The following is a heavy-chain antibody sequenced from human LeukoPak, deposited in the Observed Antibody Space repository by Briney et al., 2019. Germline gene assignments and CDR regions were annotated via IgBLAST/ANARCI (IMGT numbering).Heavy chain of an antibody. D-gene: IGHD3-22*01. V-gene: IGHV3-7*04. J-gene: IGHJ4*02. CDR1: GFTFSSYW. Sequence: GGSLRLFCAASGFTFSSYWMSWVRQAPGKGLEWVANIKQDGSEKYYVDSVKGRFTISRDNAKNSLYLQMNSLRAEHTAVYYCAKDYYDSSGYLDYWGQGTLVTVSS. CDR3: AKDYYDSSGYLDY. CDR2: IKQDGSEK.